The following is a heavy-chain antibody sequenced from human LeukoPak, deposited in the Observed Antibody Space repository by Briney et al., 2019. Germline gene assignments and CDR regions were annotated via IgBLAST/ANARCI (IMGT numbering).Heavy chain of an antibody. J-gene: IGHJ3*02. CDR3: TRDWRNMAFDI. V-gene: IGHV3-7*01. CDR2: IKQDGSEK. D-gene: IGHD1-14*01. Sequence: GGSLRLSCAASGFTFSSYWMSWVRQAPGKGLEWVANIKQDGSEKYYVDSVKGRFTISRDNAKNTLYLQMNSLRVEDTAVYYCTRDWRNMAFDIWGQGTLVTVSS. CDR1: GFTFSSYW.